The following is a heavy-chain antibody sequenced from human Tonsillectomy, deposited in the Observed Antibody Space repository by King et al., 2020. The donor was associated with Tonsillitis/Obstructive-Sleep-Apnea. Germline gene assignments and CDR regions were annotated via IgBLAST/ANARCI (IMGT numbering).Heavy chain of an antibody. Sequence: QLVQSGAEVKKPGASVKVSCKASGYTFTSYYMHWVRQAPGQGLEWMGIINPSGGSTSYAQKFQGRVTMTRDTSTSTVYMELSSLRSEDTAVYYCASTIAARRKADAFEIWGQGTMVTVSS. CDR2: INPSGGST. CDR3: ASTIAARRKADAFEI. V-gene: IGHV1-46*01. D-gene: IGHD6-6*01. J-gene: IGHJ3*02. CDR1: GYTFTSYY.